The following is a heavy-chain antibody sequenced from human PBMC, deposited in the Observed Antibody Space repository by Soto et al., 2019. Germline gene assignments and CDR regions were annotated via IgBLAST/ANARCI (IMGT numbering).Heavy chain of an antibody. CDR1: GASMNSYH. CDR2: IHSSGST. V-gene: IGHV4-4*07. D-gene: IGHD6-13*01. J-gene: IGHJ5*02. CDR3: ARDQGVAAAGIPWFDP. Sequence: QVQLQASGPGLVKPSETLSLTCTVSGASMNSYHWSWIRQPAGKGLEWIGHIHSSGSTNYNPSLKGRVTMSVDTSKNQFSLRLMSLTAADTAVYYCARDQGVAAAGIPWFDPWGQGSLVTVSS.